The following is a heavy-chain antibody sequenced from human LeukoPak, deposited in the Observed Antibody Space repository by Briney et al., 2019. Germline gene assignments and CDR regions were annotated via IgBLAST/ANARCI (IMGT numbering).Heavy chain of an antibody. Sequence: PGGSLRLSCAASGFTFSSYWMSWVRQAPGKGLESVANIDRDGSEKYYVDSVKGRFTISRDNAKNSLYLQMNSLRAEDMAVYYCARAHVTGVDAFDMWGQGTMVTVSS. CDR1: GFTFSSYW. D-gene: IGHD2-21*02. V-gene: IGHV3-7*01. CDR3: ARAHVTGVDAFDM. CDR2: IDRDGSEK. J-gene: IGHJ3*02.